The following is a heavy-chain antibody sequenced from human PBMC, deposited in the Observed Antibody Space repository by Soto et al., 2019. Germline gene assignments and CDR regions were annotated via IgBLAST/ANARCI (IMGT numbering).Heavy chain of an antibody. D-gene: IGHD3-22*01. V-gene: IGHV2-26*01. CDR2: IFSNDEK. J-gene: IGHJ4*02. CDR3: ARTNYYDSSALLDY. CDR1: GFSLSNARMG. Sequence: QVTLKESGPVLAKPTETLTLTCTVSGFSLSNARMGVSWIRQPPGKALEWLAHIFSNDEKSYSTSLKSRLTISKDTSKSQVVLTMTNMDPVDTATYYCARTNYYDSSALLDYWGQGTLVTVSS.